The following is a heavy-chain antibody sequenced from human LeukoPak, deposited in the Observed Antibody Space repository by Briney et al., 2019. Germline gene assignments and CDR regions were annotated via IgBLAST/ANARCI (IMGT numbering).Heavy chain of an antibody. CDR1: GFTLSSYS. CDR2: ISSSSSYI. CDR3: ARDGRRGYDFWSSFDY. D-gene: IGHD3-3*01. V-gene: IGHV3-21*01. J-gene: IGHJ4*02. Sequence: GGSLTLSCAASGFTLSSYSMNWVRQPQGKGLEWVSSISSSSSYIYYADSVKGRFTISRDNAKNSLYLQMNSLRAEDTAVYYCARDGRRGYDFWSSFDYWGQGTLVTVS.